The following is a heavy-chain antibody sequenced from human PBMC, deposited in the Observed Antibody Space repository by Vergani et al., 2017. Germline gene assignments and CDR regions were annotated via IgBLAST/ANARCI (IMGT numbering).Heavy chain of an antibody. CDR1: GFTFSSYW. CDR3: AREGEIVVVPAAIGY. J-gene: IGHJ4*02. D-gene: IGHD2-2*01. CDR2: NNSDGSST. V-gene: IGHV3-74*01. Sequence: EVQLVESGGGLVQPGGSLRPSCAASGFTFSSYWMHWVRQAPGKGLVWVSRNNSDGSSTSYADSVKGRFTISRDNAKNTLYLQMNSLRAEDTAVYYCAREGEIVVVPAAIGYWGQGTLVTVSS.